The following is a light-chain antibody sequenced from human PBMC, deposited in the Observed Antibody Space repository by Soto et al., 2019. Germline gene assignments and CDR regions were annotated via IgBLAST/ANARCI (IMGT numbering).Light chain of an antibody. CDR1: SSDVGTYSL. V-gene: IGLV2-23*02. Sequence: QCGLTQPASVSGSPGQSITISCTGTSSDVGTYSLVSWYQQHPGKAPKLVIYEVNKRPAGVSKRFSGSKSGDTASLTISGLQAEDEDDYYCSSYAGAITFYVFGTGTNVTV. J-gene: IGLJ1*01. CDR2: EVN. CDR3: SSYAGAITFYV.